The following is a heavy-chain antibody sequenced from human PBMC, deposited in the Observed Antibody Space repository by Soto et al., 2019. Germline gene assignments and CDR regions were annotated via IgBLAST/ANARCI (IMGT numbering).Heavy chain of an antibody. CDR2: IYPGDSDT. CDR3: ARLGADIVVGYYYYGMDV. D-gene: IGHD2-2*01. Sequence: GESLKISCKGSGYSFTSYCIGWVRQMPGKGLEWMGIIYPGDSDTRYSPSFQGQVTISADKSISTAYLQWSGLKASDTAMYYRARLGADIVVGYYYYGMDVWGQGTTVTVSS. J-gene: IGHJ6*02. V-gene: IGHV5-51*01. CDR1: GYSFTSYC.